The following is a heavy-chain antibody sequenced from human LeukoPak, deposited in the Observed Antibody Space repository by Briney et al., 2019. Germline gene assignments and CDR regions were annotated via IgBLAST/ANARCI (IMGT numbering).Heavy chain of an antibody. V-gene: IGHV3-11*04. CDR2: ISSSGSTI. CDR3: ARDRLPYYYDSSGLFDY. Sequence: GGSLRLSCAASGFTFSDYYMGWIRQAPGKGLEWVSYISSSGSTIYYADPVKGRFTISRDNAKNSLYLQMNSLRAEDTAVYYCARDRLPYYYDSSGLFDYWGQGTLVTVSS. D-gene: IGHD3-22*01. J-gene: IGHJ4*02. CDR1: GFTFSDYY.